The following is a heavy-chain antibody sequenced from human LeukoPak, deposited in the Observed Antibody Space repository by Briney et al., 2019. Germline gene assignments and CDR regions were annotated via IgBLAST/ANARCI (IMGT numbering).Heavy chain of an antibody. V-gene: IGHV1-69*06. Sequence: GASVKVSCKASGGTFSSYAISWVRQAPGQGLEWMGGIIPIFGTANYAQKFQGRVTITADKSTSTAYMELSSLRSEDTAVYYCATDLSPRVRYSSGWYYFDYWGQGTLVTVSS. J-gene: IGHJ4*02. D-gene: IGHD6-19*01. CDR1: GGTFSSYA. CDR2: IIPIFGTA. CDR3: ATDLSPRVRYSSGWYYFDY.